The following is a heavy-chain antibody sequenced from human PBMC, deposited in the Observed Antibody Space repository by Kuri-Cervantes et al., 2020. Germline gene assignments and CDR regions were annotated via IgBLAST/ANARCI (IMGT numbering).Heavy chain of an antibody. V-gene: IGHV3-11*01. J-gene: IGHJ4*02. D-gene: IGHD6-13*01. CDR3: AKRRSYSRIFDY. CDR1: GFTFSDYY. CDR2: MSSSGSTI. Sequence: GESLKISCAASGFTFSDYYMSWIRQAPGKGLEWVSYMSSSGSTIYYADSVKGRFTISRDNAKNSLYLQMNSLRAEDTAVYYCAKRRSYSRIFDYWGQGTLVTVSS.